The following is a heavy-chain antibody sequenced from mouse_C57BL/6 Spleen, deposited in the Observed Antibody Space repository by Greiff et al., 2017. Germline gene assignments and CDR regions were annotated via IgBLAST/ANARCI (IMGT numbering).Heavy chain of an antibody. J-gene: IGHJ4*01. D-gene: IGHD1-1*01. Sequence: QVQLQQSGAELVMPGASVKLSCKASGYTFTSYWMHWVKQRPGQGLEWIGEIDPSDSYTNYNQKFKGKSTLTVDKSSSTAYMQLSSLTSEDSAVYYCARLITTVVGAMDYWGQGTSVTVSS. V-gene: IGHV1-69*01. CDR3: ARLITTVVGAMDY. CDR2: IDPSDSYT. CDR1: GYTFTSYW.